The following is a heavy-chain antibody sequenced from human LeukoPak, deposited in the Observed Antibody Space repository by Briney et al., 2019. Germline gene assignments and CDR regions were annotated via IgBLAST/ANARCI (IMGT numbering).Heavy chain of an antibody. J-gene: IGHJ4*02. Sequence: GGSLRLSCAASGFTVSSNYMSWVRQAPGKGLEWVSVIYSGGSTYYADSVKGRFTISRDNSKNTLYLQMNSLRAEDTAVYYCAKVDAFEGWLQGLHYFDHWGQGTLVTVSS. CDR2: IYSGGST. CDR3: AKVDAFEGWLQGLHYFDH. CDR1: GFTVSSNY. D-gene: IGHD5-24*01. V-gene: IGHV3-53*01.